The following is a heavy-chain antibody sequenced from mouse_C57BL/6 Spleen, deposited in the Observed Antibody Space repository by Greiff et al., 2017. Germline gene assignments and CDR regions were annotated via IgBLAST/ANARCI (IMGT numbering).Heavy chain of an antibody. J-gene: IGHJ4*01. Sequence: VQLQESDAELVKPGASVKISCKVSGYTFTDHTIHWMKQRPEQGLEWIGYIYPRDGSTKYNEKFKGKATLTADKSSSTAYMQLNSLTSEDSAVYFCARAYDGYFYAMDYWGQGTSVTVSS. V-gene: IGHV1-78*01. CDR2: IYPRDGST. CDR3: ARAYDGYFYAMDY. CDR1: GYTFTDHT. D-gene: IGHD2-3*01.